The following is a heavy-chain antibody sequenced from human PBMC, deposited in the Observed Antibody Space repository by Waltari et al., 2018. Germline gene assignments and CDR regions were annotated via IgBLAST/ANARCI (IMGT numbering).Heavy chain of an antibody. CDR3: TRGGNYDFWSHSPFVDP. D-gene: IGHD3-3*01. V-gene: IGHV4-34*01. CDR1: GASFSAYY. Sequence: QVQLQQWGAGLLKPSETLSLTCSVSGASFSAYYWGWVRHVPGKGLGWIGQIRHPGNTNYNPSLQSRVAISIDTSRNQFSLRVFSVTAADTGLYFCTRGGNYDFWSHSPFVDPWGQGTQVTVSS. CDR2: IRHPGNT. J-gene: IGHJ5*02.